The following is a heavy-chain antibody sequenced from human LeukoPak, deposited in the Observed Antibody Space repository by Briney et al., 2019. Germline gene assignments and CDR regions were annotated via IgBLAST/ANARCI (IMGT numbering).Heavy chain of an antibody. Sequence: GGSLRLSCAASGFTFSSYSMTWVRQAPGKGLEWVSSISSSSYIYYADSVKGRFTISRDNAKNSLYLQMNSLRAEDTAVYYCARDGPTSIAVAGTLQYYFDYWGQGTLVTVSS. CDR3: ARDGPTSIAVAGTLQYYFDY. V-gene: IGHV3-21*01. CDR2: ISSSSYI. D-gene: IGHD6-19*01. CDR1: GFTFSSYS. J-gene: IGHJ4*02.